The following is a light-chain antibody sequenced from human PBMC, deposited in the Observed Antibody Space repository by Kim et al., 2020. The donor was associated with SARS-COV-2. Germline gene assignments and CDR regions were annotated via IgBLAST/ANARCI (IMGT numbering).Light chain of an antibody. V-gene: IGLV3-19*01. J-gene: IGLJ3*02. CDR2: GQN. CDR3: NSRDNSGNQV. Sequence: VALGHIVRITCQGDSHKTYYASWYEHKPGQDPVLVIYGQNKRPSGIPNRGSGSRSGNTSALTITGAKAEDEADYYCNSRDNSGNQVFGGGTQLTVL. CDR1: SHKTYY.